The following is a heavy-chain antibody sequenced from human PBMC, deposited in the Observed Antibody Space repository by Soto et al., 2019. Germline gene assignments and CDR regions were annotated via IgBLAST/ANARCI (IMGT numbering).Heavy chain of an antibody. J-gene: IGHJ6*02. D-gene: IGHD6-19*01. CDR2: ISFDGSDE. V-gene: IGHV3-30*18. CDR3: AKGYEISPPIASGWYPNYYYGMDV. Sequence: QVQLVESGGGVVQPGRSLRLSCAASDFAFNKYGVHWVRQAPGEGLEWVSLISFDGSDEWYADSVKGRFTISRDNSKNTLYLQMNSLRPEDTAVYYCAKGYEISPPIASGWYPNYYYGMDVWGQGTTVTVSS. CDR1: DFAFNKYG.